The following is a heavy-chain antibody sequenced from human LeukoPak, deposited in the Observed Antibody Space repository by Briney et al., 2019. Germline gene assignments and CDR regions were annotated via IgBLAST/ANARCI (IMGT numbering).Heavy chain of an antibody. Sequence: PGGSLRLSCAASGFTFDDYAMHWVRQAPGKGLEWVSGISWNSGSIGYADSVKGRFTISRDNARNSLYLQVSSLRAEDTALYYCAKDRVYDSSGYSYFDSWGQGTLVTVSS. CDR2: ISWNSGSI. V-gene: IGHV3-9*01. CDR3: AKDRVYDSSGYSYFDS. J-gene: IGHJ4*02. CDR1: GFTFDDYA. D-gene: IGHD3-22*01.